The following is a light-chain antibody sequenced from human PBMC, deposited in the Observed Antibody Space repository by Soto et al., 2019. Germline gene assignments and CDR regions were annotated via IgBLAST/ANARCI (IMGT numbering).Light chain of an antibody. V-gene: IGKV3-20*01. CDR2: GAS. CDR1: QSVTSAY. CDR3: QQYGRSPAT. J-gene: IGKJ2*01. Sequence: EIVLTQSPGTLSLSPGEKATLSCRATQSVTSAYLAWYQQKPGQAPRLLIHGASTRATGIPDRFIGSGSGTDFNLTISRLEPEDFAVYHCQQYGRSPATFGPGTTLEIK.